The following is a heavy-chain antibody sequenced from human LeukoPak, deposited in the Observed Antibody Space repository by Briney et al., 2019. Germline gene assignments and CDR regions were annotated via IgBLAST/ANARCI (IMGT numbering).Heavy chain of an antibody. J-gene: IGHJ4*02. V-gene: IGHV1-24*01. CDR2: FDPEDGET. Sequence: GASVKVSCKVSGYTLTELSMHWVRQAPGKGLEWMGGFDPEDGETIYAQKFQGRVTMTEDTSTDTAYMELSSLRFEDTAVYYCARAFGYSSGWSTDDYWGQGTLVTVSS. CDR1: GYTLTELS. CDR3: ARAFGYSSGWSTDDY. D-gene: IGHD6-19*01.